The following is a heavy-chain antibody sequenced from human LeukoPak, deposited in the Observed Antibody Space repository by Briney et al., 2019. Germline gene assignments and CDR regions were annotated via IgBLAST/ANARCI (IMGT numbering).Heavy chain of an antibody. D-gene: IGHD3-10*01. CDR3: ARDSITMVRGVIITVDAFDI. CDR2: IYTSGST. CDR1: GGSISSYY. V-gene: IGHV4-4*07. Sequence: PETLSLTCTVSGGSISSYYWSWIRQPAGKGLEWIGRIYTSGSTNYNPSLKSRVTMSVDTSKNQFSLKLSSVTAADTAVYYCARDSITMVRGVIITVDAFDIWGQGTMVTVSS. J-gene: IGHJ3*02.